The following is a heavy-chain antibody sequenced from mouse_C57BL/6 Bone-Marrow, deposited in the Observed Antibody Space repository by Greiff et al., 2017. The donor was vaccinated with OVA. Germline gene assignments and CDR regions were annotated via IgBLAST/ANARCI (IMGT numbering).Heavy chain of an antibody. V-gene: IGHV1-53*01. Sequence: QVQLQQPGTELVKPGASVKLSCKASGYTFTSYWMHWVKQRPGQGLEWIGNINPSNGGTNYNEKFKSKATLTVDKASSTAYMQLSSLTSEDSAVYYCARQITTVVGYFDYWGQGTTLTVSS. J-gene: IGHJ2*01. CDR1: GYTFTSYW. CDR2: INPSNGGT. D-gene: IGHD1-1*01. CDR3: ARQITTVVGYFDY.